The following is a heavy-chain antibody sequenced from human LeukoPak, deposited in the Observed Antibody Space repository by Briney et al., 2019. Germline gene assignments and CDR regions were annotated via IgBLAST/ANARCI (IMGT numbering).Heavy chain of an antibody. Sequence: PRASVKVSCKASGGTFSSYAISWVRQAPGQGLEWMGRIIPILGIANYAQKFQGRVTITADKSTSTAYMELSSLRSEDMAVYYCATQRDGYNPTLPFDYWGQGTLVTVSS. CDR2: IIPILGIA. J-gene: IGHJ4*02. CDR1: GGTFSSYA. V-gene: IGHV1-69*04. D-gene: IGHD5-12*01. CDR3: ATQRDGYNPTLPFDY.